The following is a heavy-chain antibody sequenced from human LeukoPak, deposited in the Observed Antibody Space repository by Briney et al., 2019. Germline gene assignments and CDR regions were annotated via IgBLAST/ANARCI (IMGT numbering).Heavy chain of an antibody. V-gene: IGHV4-39*01. CDR2: IYYSGST. CDR1: GGSISSSSYY. J-gene: IGHJ4*02. D-gene: IGHD6-19*01. Sequence: PSETLSLTCTVSGGSISSSSYYWGWIRQPPGKGLEWIGSIYYSGSTYYNPSLKSRVTISVDTSKNQFSLKLSSVTAADTAVYYCATNEGYSSGWYGVGVGYWGQGTLVTVSS. CDR3: ATNEGYSSGWYGVGVGY.